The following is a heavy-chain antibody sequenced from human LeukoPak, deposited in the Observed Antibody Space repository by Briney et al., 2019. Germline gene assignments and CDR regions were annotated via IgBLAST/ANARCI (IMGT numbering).Heavy chain of an antibody. CDR3: ARGGLVARPKNRHYMDV. J-gene: IGHJ6*03. CDR1: GYTFTSYG. V-gene: IGHV1-18*01. Sequence: ASVKVSCKASGYTFTSYGISWVRQAPGQGLEWMGWISAYNGNTNYAQKLQGRVTMTTDTSTSTAYMELRSLRSDDTAVYYCARGGLVARPKNRHYMDVWGKGTTVTVSS. D-gene: IGHD6-6*01. CDR2: ISAYNGNT.